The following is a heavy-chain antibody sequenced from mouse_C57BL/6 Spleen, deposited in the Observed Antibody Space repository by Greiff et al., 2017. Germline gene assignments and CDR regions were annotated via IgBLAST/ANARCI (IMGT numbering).Heavy chain of an antibody. Sequence: EVQLQQSGPELVKPGASVKISCKASGYTFTDYYMNWVKQSHGKSLEWIGDINPNNGGTSYNQKFKGKATLTVDKSSSTAYMELRSLTSEDSAVYYCARLGGTGYFDYWGQGTTLTVPS. CDR1: GYTFTDYY. CDR3: ARLGGTGYFDY. J-gene: IGHJ2*01. V-gene: IGHV1-26*01. CDR2: INPNNGGT. D-gene: IGHD4-1*01.